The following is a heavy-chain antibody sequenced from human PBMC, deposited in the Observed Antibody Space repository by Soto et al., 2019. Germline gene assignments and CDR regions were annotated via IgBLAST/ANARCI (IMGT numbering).Heavy chain of an antibody. D-gene: IGHD6-13*01. V-gene: IGHV4-59*01. CDR1: GGSISSNY. J-gene: IGHJ4*02. Sequence: PSETLSLTCTVSGGSISSNYWTWIRQPPGKGLEWIGYVYNSGSTNYNPSLKSRVTISEDTSKSQFSLKVNSMTAADTAVYYCARYRREAVAGYTLDNWGQGISVPVSS. CDR2: VYNSGST. CDR3: ARYRREAVAGYTLDN.